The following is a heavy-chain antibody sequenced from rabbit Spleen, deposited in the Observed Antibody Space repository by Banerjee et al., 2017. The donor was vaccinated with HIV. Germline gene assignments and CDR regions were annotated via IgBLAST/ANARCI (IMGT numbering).Heavy chain of an antibody. CDR3: ARDTGSSFSSYDMDL. CDR1: GFSFSGSYW. CDR2: IYAGSSGAT. D-gene: IGHD8-1*01. J-gene: IGHJ6*01. V-gene: IGHV1S45*01. Sequence: QEQLEESGGDLVKPEGSLTLTCTASGFSFSGSYWICWVRQAPGKGLEWIACIYAGSSGATYYASWAKGRFTCSKTSSTTVTLQMTSLTVADTATYFCARDTGSSFSSYDMDLWGPGTLVTVS.